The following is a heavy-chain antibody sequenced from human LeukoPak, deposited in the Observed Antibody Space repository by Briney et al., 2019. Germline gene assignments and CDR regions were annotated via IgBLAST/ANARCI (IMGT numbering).Heavy chain of an antibody. CDR2: IIPILGIA. CDR3: ARYNSASGFDS. CDR1: GGTFSSYA. D-gene: IGHD6-6*01. Sequence: VKVSCKASGGTFSSYAISWVRQAPGQGLEWMGRIIPILGIANYAQKFQGRVTLTRDTSISTAYMDLCRLRSDDTAVYFCARYNSASGFDSWGQGTRVTVSS. V-gene: IGHV1-69*04. J-gene: IGHJ4*02.